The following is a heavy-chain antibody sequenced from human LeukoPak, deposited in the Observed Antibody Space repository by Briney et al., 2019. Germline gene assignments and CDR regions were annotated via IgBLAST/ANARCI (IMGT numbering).Heavy chain of an antibody. J-gene: IGHJ4*02. Sequence: SETLSLTCTVSGGSISGSCCYWGWIRQTPGEDLEWVGSTSYSGYTHYNPSSKSRVTVSEDTPKNQFFLKLSSVTATDTAVYYCSRTTGDSAIIAAHWGQGTLVTVSS. CDR2: TSYSGYT. CDR1: GGSISGSCCY. V-gene: IGHV4-39*01. CDR3: SRTTGDSAIIAAH. D-gene: IGHD3-16*01.